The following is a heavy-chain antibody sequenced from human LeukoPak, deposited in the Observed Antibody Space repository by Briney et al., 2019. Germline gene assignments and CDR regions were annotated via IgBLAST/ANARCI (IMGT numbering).Heavy chain of an antibody. J-gene: IGHJ5*02. CDR2: ISYSGST. CDR3: ARAGSSSWGTWFDP. D-gene: IGHD6-6*01. CDR1: GASFSRYY. V-gene: IGHV4-59*01. Sequence: PSETLSLTCTVSGASFSRYYWSWIRQPPGKGLEWVGSISYSGSTNYNPSLKSRVTISVDTSKNQFSLNLRSVTAADTAVYYCARAGSSSWGTWFDPWGQGTLVTVSS.